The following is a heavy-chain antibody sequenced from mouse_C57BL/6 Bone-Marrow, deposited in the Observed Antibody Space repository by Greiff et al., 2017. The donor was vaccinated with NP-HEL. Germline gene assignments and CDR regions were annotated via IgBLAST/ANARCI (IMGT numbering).Heavy chain of an antibody. V-gene: IGHV5-16*01. CDR3: ARDRGYDYSFDY. Sequence: EVQGVASEGGLVQPGSSMKLSCTASGFTFSDYYMAWVRQVPEKGLEWVANINYDGSSTYYLDSLKSRFIISRDNAKNILYLQMSSLKSEDTATYYCARDRGYDYSFDYWGQGTTLTVSS. D-gene: IGHD2-4*01. CDR1: GFTFSDYY. J-gene: IGHJ2*01. CDR2: INYDGSST.